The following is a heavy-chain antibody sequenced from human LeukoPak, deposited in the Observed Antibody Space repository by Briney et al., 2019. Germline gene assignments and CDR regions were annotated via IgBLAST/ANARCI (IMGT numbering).Heavy chain of an antibody. D-gene: IGHD3-10*01. Sequence: SETLSLTCAVYGGSFSGYYWSWIRQPPGKGLEWIGEINHSGSTNYNPSLKSRVTISVDTSKNQFSLKLSSVTAADTAVYYCARQGAWVYSGSYRQYFDYWGQGTLVTVSS. J-gene: IGHJ4*02. V-gene: IGHV4-34*01. CDR2: INHSGST. CDR3: ARQGAWVYSGSYRQYFDY. CDR1: GGSFSGYY.